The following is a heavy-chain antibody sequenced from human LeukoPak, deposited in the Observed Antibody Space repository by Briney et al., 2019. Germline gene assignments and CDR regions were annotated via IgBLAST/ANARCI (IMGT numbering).Heavy chain of an antibody. D-gene: IGHD5-24*01. CDR3: AKEREMATIRVLDV. CDR1: GFTFSRYW. CDR2: IRGNGDGT. J-gene: IGHJ6*02. Sequence: GALRLSCAASGFTFSRYWMNWVRQAPGKGLEWVSAIRGNGDGTYYEDSVKGRFTISRHNPKTTLYLQMNSLRAEDTAVYYCAKEREMATIRVLDVWGQGTTVTVSS. V-gene: IGHV3-23*01.